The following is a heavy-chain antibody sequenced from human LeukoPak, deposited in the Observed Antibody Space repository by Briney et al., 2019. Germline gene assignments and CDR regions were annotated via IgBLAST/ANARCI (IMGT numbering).Heavy chain of an antibody. Sequence: PGGSLRLSCTASGFTFTGYEMNWVRQAPGEGLEWVSYISSIGSTIYYADSVKSRFTISRDNATNSLYLQMNRLRAEDTAYYYCAREPYDSSGYHSEYFDYCGQGTLVTVSA. V-gene: IGHV3-48*03. CDR2: ISSIGSTI. CDR3: AREPYDSSGYHSEYFDY. D-gene: IGHD3-22*01. J-gene: IGHJ4*02. CDR1: GFTFTGYE.